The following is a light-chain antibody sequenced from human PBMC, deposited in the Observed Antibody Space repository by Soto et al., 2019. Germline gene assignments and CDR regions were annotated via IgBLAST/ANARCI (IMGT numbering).Light chain of an antibody. CDR3: SSYVGTNSYV. CDR2: EVY. Sequence: QSVLTQPPSASGSPGQSVTISCTGTSSDVGGYNYVSWYQQHPGKAPKLIIYEVYKRPSGVPDRFSGSKSGNTAALTVSGLQAEDEADYYCSSYVGTNSYVFGTGTKVPDL. CDR1: SSDVGGYNY. J-gene: IGLJ1*01. V-gene: IGLV2-8*01.